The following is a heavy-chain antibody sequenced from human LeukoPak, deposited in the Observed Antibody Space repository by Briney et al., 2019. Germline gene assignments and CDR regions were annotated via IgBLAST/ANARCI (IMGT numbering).Heavy chain of an antibody. CDR2: IYYSGST. D-gene: IGHD2-2*01. CDR3: ARVVPAANDAFDI. J-gene: IGHJ3*02. CDR1: GGSISSGDYY. Sequence: SQTLSLTCTVSGGSISSGDYYWSWIRQPPGKGLEWIGYIYYSGSTYYNPSLKSRVAISVDTSKNQFSLKLNSVTAADTAVYYCARVVPAANDAFDIWGQGTMVTVSS. V-gene: IGHV4-30-4*01.